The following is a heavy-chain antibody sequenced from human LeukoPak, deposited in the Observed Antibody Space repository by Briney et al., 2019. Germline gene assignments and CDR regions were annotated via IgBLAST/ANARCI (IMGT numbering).Heavy chain of an antibody. D-gene: IGHD1-26*01. CDR2: IYYNGST. V-gene: IGHV4-31*03. CDR3: ARGRGTSTYNWFDP. CDR1: GGSISSGGYY. J-gene: IGHJ5*02. Sequence: SETLSLTCTVSGGSISSGGYYWSWIRQHPGKGMEWIGYIYYNGSTYYNPSLKSRVTISVDTSKNQFSLKLSSVTAADTAVYYCARGRGTSTYNWFDPWGQGTLVTVSS.